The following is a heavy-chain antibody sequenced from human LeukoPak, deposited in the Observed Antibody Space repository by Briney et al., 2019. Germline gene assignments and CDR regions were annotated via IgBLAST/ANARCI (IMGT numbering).Heavy chain of an antibody. D-gene: IGHD3-22*01. J-gene: IGHJ4*02. Sequence: GGSLRLSCAASGFTFSSYAMSWVRQAPGKGLEWVSAISGSGGSTYYADSVKGRFTISRDNAKNSLYLQMNSLRAEDTAVYYCARVLHKRNYDSSTYYGYWGQGTLVTVSS. CDR3: ARVLHKRNYDSSTYYGY. CDR2: ISGSGGST. CDR1: GFTFSSYA. V-gene: IGHV3-23*01.